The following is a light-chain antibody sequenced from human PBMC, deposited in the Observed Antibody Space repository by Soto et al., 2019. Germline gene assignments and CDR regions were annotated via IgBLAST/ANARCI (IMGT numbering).Light chain of an antibody. V-gene: IGKV1-33*01. CDR1: QDIKNY. Sequence: DIQMTQSPSSLSAFVGDSITITCQASQDIKNYLNWYQHKPGKAPKLLIYDAFKSDTGVPSRFSGSGSGTDFTFTINNLQPEDSATYFCQQFDSRPPTFGGGTRV. CDR2: DAF. J-gene: IGKJ4*01. CDR3: QQFDSRPPT.